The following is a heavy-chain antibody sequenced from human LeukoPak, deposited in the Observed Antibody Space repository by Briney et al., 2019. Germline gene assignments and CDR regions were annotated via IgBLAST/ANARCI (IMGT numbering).Heavy chain of an antibody. Sequence: SETLSLTCTVSGGAITSHYWTWIRQSPVKGLEWIGDISNSGSTSYNPSLKSRVTISIDTSKNQFSLKLSSVTAADTAVYYCGRDALVGYFSYYYMDVWGKGTTVTVYS. CDR2: ISNSGST. V-gene: IGHV4-59*11. CDR1: GGAITSHY. CDR3: GRDALVGYFSYYYMDV. J-gene: IGHJ6*03. D-gene: IGHD2-15*01.